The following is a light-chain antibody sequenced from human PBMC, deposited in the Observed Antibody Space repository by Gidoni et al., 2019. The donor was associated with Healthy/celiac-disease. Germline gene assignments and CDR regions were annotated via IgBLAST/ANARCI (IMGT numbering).Light chain of an antibody. CDR2: DAS. J-gene: IGKJ5*01. CDR3: QQRSNWPPEIT. V-gene: IGKV3-11*01. Sequence: VMTQSPATLSLSPGETATLSCRASQSVSSYLAWYQQKPGQAPRLLIYDASNRATGIPARFSGSGSGTDFTLTISSLEPEDFAVYYCQQRSNWPPEITFGQGTRLEIK. CDR1: QSVSSY.